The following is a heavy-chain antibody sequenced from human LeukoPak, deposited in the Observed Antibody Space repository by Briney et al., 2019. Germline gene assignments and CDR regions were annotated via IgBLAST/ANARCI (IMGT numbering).Heavy chain of an antibody. V-gene: IGHV1-58*02. CDR3: ARGDIVVVPAAGRLGY. CDR1: GFTFTSSA. CDR2: IVVGSGNT. D-gene: IGHD2-2*01. Sequence: GTSVKVSCKASGFTFTSSAMQWVRQARGQRLEWIGWIVVGSGNTNYAQKFQERVTITRDMSTSTAYMELSSLRSEDTAVYYCARGDIVVVPAAGRLGYWGQGTLVTVSS. J-gene: IGHJ4*02.